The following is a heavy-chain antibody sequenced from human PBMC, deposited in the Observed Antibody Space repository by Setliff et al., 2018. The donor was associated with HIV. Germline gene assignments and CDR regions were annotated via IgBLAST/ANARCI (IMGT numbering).Heavy chain of an antibody. CDR3: ARAAYYDSRDFSDYYYMDV. CDR2: IIPVFGTA. CDR1: GGALSTYA. D-gene: IGHD3-22*01. J-gene: IGHJ6*03. Sequence: SVKVSCKASGGALSTYAINWVRQAPGQGLEWVGGIIPVFGTANYAQKLEGRVTITADESTSTAYMELSGLSSGDTAVYYCARAAYYDSRDFSDYYYMDVWGTG. V-gene: IGHV1-69*13.